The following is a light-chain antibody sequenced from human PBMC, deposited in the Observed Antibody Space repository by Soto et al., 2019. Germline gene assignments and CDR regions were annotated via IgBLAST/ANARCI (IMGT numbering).Light chain of an antibody. Sequence: IQMTQSPSSLSASVGDRVTFICRASQDIRSELSWFQQKPGRPPKLLIYGASILQSGVPSRFSGSGSGTDFTLTIGSLQSEDFATYYCLQDNNYPRTFGPGTKVEVK. CDR2: GAS. CDR3: LQDNNYPRT. CDR1: QDIRSE. V-gene: IGKV1-6*01. J-gene: IGKJ3*01.